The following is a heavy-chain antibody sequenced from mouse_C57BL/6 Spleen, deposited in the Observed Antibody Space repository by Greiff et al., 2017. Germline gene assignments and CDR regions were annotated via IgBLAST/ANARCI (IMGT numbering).Heavy chain of an antibody. Sequence: EVQLQESGGGLVKPGGSLKLSCAASGFTFSSYAMSWVRQTPEKRLEWVATISDGGSYTYYPDNVKGRFTISRDNAKNNLYLQMSHLKSEDTAMYYCARDRDGYWAYWGQGTLVTVSA. CDR1: GFTFSSYA. CDR3: ARDRDGYWAY. D-gene: IGHD2-3*01. CDR2: ISDGGSYT. V-gene: IGHV5-4*01. J-gene: IGHJ3*01.